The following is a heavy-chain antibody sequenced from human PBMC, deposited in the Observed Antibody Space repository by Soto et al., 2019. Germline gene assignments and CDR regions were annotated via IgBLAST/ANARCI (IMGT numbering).Heavy chain of an antibody. J-gene: IGHJ2*01. CDR3: TTLSSGQRVNYFDV. V-gene: IGHV3-15*07. Sequence: EVQLVESGGGLVKPGGSLRLSCAASGFIFNNAWMYWVRQAPGKGLEWVGRIKRDSDGGTTDYAAPVKGRFTISRHDSKDTLYLQMNSLKTEDTAVYYCTTLSSGQRVNYFDVWGRGTLVTVSS. D-gene: IGHD1-26*01. CDR1: GFIFNNAW. CDR2: IKRDSDGGTT.